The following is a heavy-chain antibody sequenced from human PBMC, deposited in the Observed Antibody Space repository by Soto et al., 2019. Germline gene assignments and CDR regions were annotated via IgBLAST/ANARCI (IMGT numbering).Heavy chain of an antibody. V-gene: IGHV3-33*01. CDR3: ARDDYYDSSGYNY. CDR1: GFTFSSYG. CDR2: IWYDGSNK. Sequence: AGGSLRLSCAASGFTFSSYGMHWVRQAPGKGLEWVAVIWYDGSNKYYADSVKGRFTISRDNSKNTLYLQMNSLRAEDTAVYYCARDDYYDSSGYNYWGQGTLVTVSS. J-gene: IGHJ4*02. D-gene: IGHD3-22*01.